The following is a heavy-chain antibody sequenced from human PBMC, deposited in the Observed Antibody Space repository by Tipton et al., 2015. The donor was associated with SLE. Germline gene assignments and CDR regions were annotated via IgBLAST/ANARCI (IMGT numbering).Heavy chain of an antibody. Sequence: TLSLTCAVSDFSVSSSHYCGWFRQPPGKGLEWIGTIYLSGSTYYNPSLKSRVSISEDTSRNQFSLNLSSVTAADTAVYYCARHPYVAVAGGFDFWGQGTLVTVSS. CDR2: IYLSGST. D-gene: IGHD6-19*01. CDR1: DFSVSSSHY. CDR3: ARHPYVAVAGGFDF. J-gene: IGHJ4*02. V-gene: IGHV4-38-2*01.